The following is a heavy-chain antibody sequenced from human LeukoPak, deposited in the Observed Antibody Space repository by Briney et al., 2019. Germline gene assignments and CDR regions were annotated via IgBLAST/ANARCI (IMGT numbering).Heavy chain of an antibody. J-gene: IGHJ4*02. V-gene: IGHV3-30*02. CDR3: ASKGDYYGSGSYPPPDF. CDR2: IRLDGNNK. D-gene: IGHD3-10*01. Sequence: GGSLRLSCAASGFTFSSYGMHWVRQAPGKGLEWVAFIRLDGNNKYYADSVKGRFTISRDNSKNTLYLQVNSLRAEDTAVYYCASKGDYYGSGSYPPPDFWGQGTLVTVSS. CDR1: GFTFSSYG.